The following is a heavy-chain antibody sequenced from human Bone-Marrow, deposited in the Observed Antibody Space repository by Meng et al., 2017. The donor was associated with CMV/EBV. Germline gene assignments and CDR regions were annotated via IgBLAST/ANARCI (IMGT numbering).Heavy chain of an antibody. V-gene: IGHV3-53*01. CDR1: GFRVSSNY. CDR3: AREPLVGAITGAFDI. Sequence: GESLKISCAASGFRVSSNYVSWVRQAPGKGLEWVSIIYSGGDKYNADSVEGRFSISRDNAKNSLYLQMNSLRAEDTALYHCAREPLVGAITGAFDIWGQGTMVTVSS. CDR2: IYSGGDK. D-gene: IGHD1-26*01. J-gene: IGHJ3*02.